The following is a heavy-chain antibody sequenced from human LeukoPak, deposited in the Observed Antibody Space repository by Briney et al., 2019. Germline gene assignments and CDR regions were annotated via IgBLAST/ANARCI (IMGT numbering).Heavy chain of an antibody. CDR1: GFTFTVHT. D-gene: IGHD3-3*01. J-gene: IGHJ4*02. V-gene: IGHV3-23*01. CDR3: ATDPNPFYDFWSGYK. CDR2: IGGRDDRT. Sequence: GGSLRLFCAASGFTFTVHTMTWLRQAPGKGLEWVSIIGGRDDRTYYADSVKGRITISRDNSKNTLYLQMNSLRGEDTAVYYCATDPNPFYDFWSGYKWGQGTLVTVSS.